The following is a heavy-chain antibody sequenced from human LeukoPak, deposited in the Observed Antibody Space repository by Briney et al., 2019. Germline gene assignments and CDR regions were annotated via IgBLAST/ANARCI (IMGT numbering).Heavy chain of an antibody. CDR1: GFTFSSYS. D-gene: IGHD3-22*01. V-gene: IGHV3-48*02. CDR3: ARGNRVYYDSSFDP. Sequence: GGALRLSCVASGFTFSSYSMNGVRQAPGKGLEWVSYISSSGTTKYYADSVKGRFTISRDNVKNSLYLQMNSLRDEDTAVYYCARGNRVYYDSSFDPWGQGTLVTVSS. J-gene: IGHJ5*02. CDR2: ISSSGTTK.